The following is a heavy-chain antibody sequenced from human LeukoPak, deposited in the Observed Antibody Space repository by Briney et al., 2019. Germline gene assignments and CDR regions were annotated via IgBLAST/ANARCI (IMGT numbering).Heavy chain of an antibody. Sequence: GRSLRLSCAASGFTFSSYAMHWVRQAPGKGLEWVAVISYDGSNKYYADSVKGRFTISRDNAKNSLYLQMNSLRAEDTAVYYCARDNSELLWFGELLRGESWFDPWGQGTLVTVSS. CDR2: ISYDGSNK. J-gene: IGHJ5*02. V-gene: IGHV3-30*04. CDR1: GFTFSSYA. CDR3: ARDNSELLWFGELLRGESWFDP. D-gene: IGHD3-10*01.